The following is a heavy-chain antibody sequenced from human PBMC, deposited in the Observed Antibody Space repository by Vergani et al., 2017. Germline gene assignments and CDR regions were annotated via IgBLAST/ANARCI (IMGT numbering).Heavy chain of an antibody. D-gene: IGHD1-26*01. Sequence: QVQLVESGGGVVQPGRSLRLSCAASGFTFSSYAMHWVRQAPGKGLEWVAVISYDGSNKYYADSVKGRFTISRDNSKNTLYLQMNSLKAEDTAVYYCARGYNRWELLMEPIDYWGQGTLVTVSS. V-gene: IGHV3-30-3*01. CDR3: ARGYNRWELLMEPIDY. CDR1: GFTFSSYA. J-gene: IGHJ4*02. CDR2: ISYDGSNK.